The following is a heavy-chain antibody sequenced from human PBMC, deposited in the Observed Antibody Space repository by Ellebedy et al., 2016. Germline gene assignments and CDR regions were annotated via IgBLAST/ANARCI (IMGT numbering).Heavy chain of an antibody. CDR1: GFTVSSSY. Sequence: GESLKISCAASGFTVSSSYVSWVRQAPGKGLEWVAIIYRTGTTFYPDSAKGRFTISRDNAKNSLYLQMNSLRAEDTAVYYCAAGGGWLSDYWGQGTLVTVSS. V-gene: IGHV3-53*01. CDR3: AAGGGWLSDY. D-gene: IGHD6-19*01. CDR2: IYRTGTT. J-gene: IGHJ4*02.